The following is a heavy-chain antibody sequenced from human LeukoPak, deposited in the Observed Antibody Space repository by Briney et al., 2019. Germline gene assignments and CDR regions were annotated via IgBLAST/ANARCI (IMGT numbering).Heavy chain of an antibody. CDR1: GGSISSGSYY. V-gene: IGHV4-61*02. J-gene: IGHJ3*02. Sequence: SETLSLXCTVSGGSISSGSYYWSWIRQPAGKGLEWIGRIYTSGITNYNPSLKSRVTISVDTSKNQFSLKLSSVTAADTAVYYCAREEDGLRFLEWLLGAFDIWGQGTMVTVSS. CDR3: AREEDGLRFLEWLLGAFDI. D-gene: IGHD3-3*01. CDR2: IYTSGIT.